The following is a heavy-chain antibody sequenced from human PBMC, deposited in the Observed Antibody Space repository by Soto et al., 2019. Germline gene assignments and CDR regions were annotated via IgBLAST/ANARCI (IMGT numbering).Heavy chain of an antibody. CDR3: TRNLYNTGDFDH. CDR1: GYTFTDYD. V-gene: IGHV1-8*02. J-gene: IGHJ4*02. Sequence: QVQLMQSGAEVRKPGASVKVSCKASGYTFTDYDINWVRQATGQGLEWLGWMTPKSGYTGYAQKFQGRVTRTRDTSRGTAYMELSSLTSEDTAVYYCTRNLYNTGDFDHWGQGTLVTVSA. D-gene: IGHD1-20*01. CDR2: MTPKSGYT.